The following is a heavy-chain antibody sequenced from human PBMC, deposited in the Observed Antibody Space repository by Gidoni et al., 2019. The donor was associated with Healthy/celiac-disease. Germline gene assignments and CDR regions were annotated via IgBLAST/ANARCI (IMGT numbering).Heavy chain of an antibody. V-gene: IGHV4-4*07. CDR2: IYTSGST. D-gene: IGHD6-19*01. Sequence: QVQLQESGPGLVQPSETLSLTCTVSGGSISSYYWSWIRQPAGKGLEWIGRIYTSGSTNYNPSLKSRVTMSVDTSKNQFSLKLSSVTAADTAVYYCARDFPLYSSGWFYYFDYWGQGTLVTVSS. J-gene: IGHJ4*02. CDR1: GGSISSYY. CDR3: ARDFPLYSSGWFYYFDY.